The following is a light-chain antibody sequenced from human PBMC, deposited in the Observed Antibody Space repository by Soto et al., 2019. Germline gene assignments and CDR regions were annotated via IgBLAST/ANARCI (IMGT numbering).Light chain of an antibody. CDR3: QQRSNWPGT. V-gene: IGKV3-11*01. CDR2: DAS. CDR1: QSVSSY. Sequence: EIVLTQSPATLSLSPGERATLSCRASQSVSSYLAWYQQKPGKPPRLLIYDASNRATGIPARFNGSGSGTDFTLTISSLEPEDFAVYYCQQRSNWPGTFGQGTRLEIK. J-gene: IGKJ5*01.